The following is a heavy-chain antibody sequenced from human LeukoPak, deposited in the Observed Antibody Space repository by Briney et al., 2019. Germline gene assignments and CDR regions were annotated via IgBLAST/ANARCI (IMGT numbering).Heavy chain of an antibody. D-gene: IGHD3-22*01. J-gene: IGHJ4*02. V-gene: IGHV3-23*01. CDR2: ISGSGGST. CDR1: GFTFNIYA. CDR3: AKDSRDYEVRPGPIDY. Sequence: GGSLRLSCTASGFTFNIYAMSWVRQAPGKGLEWVSCISGSGGSTYYADSVKGRFTISRDNSKNTLYLQMNSLRAEDTAVYYCAKDSRDYEVRPGPIDYWGQGTLVTVSS.